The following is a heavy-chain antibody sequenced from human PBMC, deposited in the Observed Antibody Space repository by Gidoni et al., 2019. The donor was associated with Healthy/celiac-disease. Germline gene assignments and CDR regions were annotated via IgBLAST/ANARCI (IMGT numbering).Heavy chain of an antibody. CDR3: ARDGGGWSGGIDY. Sequence: SSYGMHWVRQAPGKGLEWVAVIWYDGSNKYYADSVKGRFTISRDNSKNTLYLQMNSLRAEDTAVYYCARDGGGWSGGIDYWGQGTLVTVSS. D-gene: IGHD2-15*01. CDR2: IWYDGSNK. J-gene: IGHJ4*02. CDR1: SSYG. V-gene: IGHV3-33*01.